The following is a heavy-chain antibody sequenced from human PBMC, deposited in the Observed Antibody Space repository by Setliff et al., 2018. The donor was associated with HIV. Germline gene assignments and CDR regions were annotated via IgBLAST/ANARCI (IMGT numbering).Heavy chain of an antibody. V-gene: IGHV1-2*06. J-gene: IGHJ4*02. D-gene: IGHD6-19*01. CDR1: GYTFTDHY. CDR2: ITPNSGGT. CDR3: ARDTENVFISGHRYFDY. Sequence: ASVKVSCKASGYTFTDHYMHWVRQAPGQGLEWMGRITPNSGGTNYARKFQDRVTMTRDTSISTACMELSRLTSDDTAVYYCARDTENVFISGHRYFDYWGPGTLVTVS.